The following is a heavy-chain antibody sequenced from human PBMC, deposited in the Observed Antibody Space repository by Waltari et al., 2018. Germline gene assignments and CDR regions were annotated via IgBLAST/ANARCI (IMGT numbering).Heavy chain of an antibody. CDR3: ARGTYGDYLHYYYGMDV. V-gene: IGHV3-30-3*01. CDR2: ISYDGSNK. J-gene: IGHJ6*02. CDR1: GFTFSSYA. Sequence: QVQLVESGGGVVQPGRSLRLSCAASGFTFSSYAMHWVRQAPGKGLAWVAVISYDGSNKYYADSVKGRFTISRDNSKNTLYLQRNSLRAEDTAVYYCARGTYGDYLHYYYGMDVWGQGTTVTVSS. D-gene: IGHD4-17*01.